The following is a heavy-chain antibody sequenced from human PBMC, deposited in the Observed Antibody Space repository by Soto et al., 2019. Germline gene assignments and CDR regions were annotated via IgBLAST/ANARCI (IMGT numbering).Heavy chain of an antibody. CDR2: ISHDGTNR. D-gene: IGHD3-22*01. J-gene: IGHJ4*02. CDR3: ARAPLTIYDTSGYYDY. CDR1: GFAFNIYA. V-gene: IGHV3-30-3*01. Sequence: GGSLRLSCAASGFAFNIYAIHWVRQAPGKGLEWVAVISHDGTNRYYTDSVRGRFTISRDNSKNTVYLEMDSLRAEDTAVYYCARAPLTIYDTSGYYDYWGQGIQVTVSS.